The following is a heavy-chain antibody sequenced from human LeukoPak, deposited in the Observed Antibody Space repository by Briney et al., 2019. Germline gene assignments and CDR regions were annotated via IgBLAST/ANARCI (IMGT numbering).Heavy chain of an antibody. CDR1: GDSVSSNTAA. J-gene: IGHJ5*01. CDR2: TYYRSKWVY. Sequence: KSSQTLSLTCAISGDSVSSNTAAWTWTRQSPSRGLEWLGRTYYRSKWVYDYAVSVRSRISINPDTSKNQFSLHRSSVTPEDTAIYYCARAAYYRSGTYSRCDPWGQGTLVTVSS. V-gene: IGHV6-1*01. CDR3: ARAAYYRSGTYSRCDP. D-gene: IGHD3-10*01.